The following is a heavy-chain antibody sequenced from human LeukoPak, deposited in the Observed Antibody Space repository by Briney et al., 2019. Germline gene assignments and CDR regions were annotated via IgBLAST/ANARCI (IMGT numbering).Heavy chain of an antibody. V-gene: IGHV3-53*01. CDR1: GFTVSSNY. J-gene: IGHJ3*02. CDR2: IYSGGST. CDR3: ASGRLGYCTNGVCYDAFDI. D-gene: IGHD2-8*01. Sequence: GGSLRLSCAAAGFTVSSNYMSWVRQAPGKGLEWVSVIYSGGSTNYADSVKGRFTISRDNSKNTLYLQMNSLRAEDTAVYYCASGRLGYCTNGVCYDAFDIWGQGTMVTVSS.